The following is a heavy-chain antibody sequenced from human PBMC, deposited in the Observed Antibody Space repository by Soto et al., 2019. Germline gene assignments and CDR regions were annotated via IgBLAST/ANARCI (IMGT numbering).Heavy chain of an antibody. CDR1: GYTLTELS. CDR2: FDPEDGET. CDR3: ATRITMVRGVIIRRGVKHGGPETIFGY. J-gene: IGHJ4*02. D-gene: IGHD3-10*01. Sequence: GASVKVSCKVSGYTLTELSMHWVRQAPGKGLEWMGGFDPEDGETIYAQKFQGRVTMTEDTSTDTAYMELSSLRSEDTAVYYCATRITMVRGVIIRRGVKHGGPETIFGYWGQGTLVTVSS. V-gene: IGHV1-24*01.